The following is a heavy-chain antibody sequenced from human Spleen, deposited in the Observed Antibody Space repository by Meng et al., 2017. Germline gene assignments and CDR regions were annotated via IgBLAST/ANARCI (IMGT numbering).Heavy chain of an antibody. J-gene: IGHJ4*01. CDR3: AVFSSGWGPFDC. V-gene: IGHV4-4*02. CDR1: GGSIRSSNW. Sequence: QVRLQELGPGLVKPSGTLSLTCAVSGGSIRSSNWWSWVCQPPGKGLEWIGEIYHLGSTNYNPSLKSRVTISVDKSKTQFSLKVTSVTAADTAVYYCAVFSSGWGPFDCWGQGTLVTVSS. CDR2: IYHLGST. D-gene: IGHD6-19*01.